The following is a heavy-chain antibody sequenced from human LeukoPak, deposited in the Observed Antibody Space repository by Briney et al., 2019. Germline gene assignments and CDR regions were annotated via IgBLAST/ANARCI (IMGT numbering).Heavy chain of an antibody. Sequence: ASVKVSCKASGYTFTSYAMHWVRQAPGQRLEWMGWINAGNGNTKYSQKFQGRVTITRDTSAGTAYMELSSLRSEDTAVYYCARVYPYCSSTSCYEAFDYWGQGTLVTVSS. V-gene: IGHV1-3*01. CDR1: GYTFTSYA. J-gene: IGHJ4*02. CDR2: INAGNGNT. D-gene: IGHD2-2*01. CDR3: ARVYPYCSSTSCYEAFDY.